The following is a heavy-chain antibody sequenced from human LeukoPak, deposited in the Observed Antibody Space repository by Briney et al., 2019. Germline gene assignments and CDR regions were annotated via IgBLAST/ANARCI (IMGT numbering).Heavy chain of an antibody. D-gene: IGHD3-22*01. V-gene: IGHV3-23*01. J-gene: IGHJ4*02. Sequence: GGSLRLSCAASGFTFSSYSMSWVRHAPGKGREWVAAISGSGGSTYYADSVKGRFTISRDNSKNTLYLQMNSLRAEDTAVYYCAKDRAPGGIVVVPPWYWGQGTLVTVSS. CDR1: GFTFSSYS. CDR2: ISGSGGST. CDR3: AKDRAPGGIVVVPPWY.